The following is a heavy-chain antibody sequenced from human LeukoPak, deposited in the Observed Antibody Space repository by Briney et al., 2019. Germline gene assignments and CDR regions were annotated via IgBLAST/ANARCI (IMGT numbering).Heavy chain of an antibody. CDR3: ARAKLYMDFWSNAFDI. J-gene: IGHJ3*02. V-gene: IGHV4-34*01. CDR2: INHSGST. D-gene: IGHD3-3*01. Sequence: SETLSLTCAVYGGSFSGYYWSWIRQPPGKGLEWIGEINHSGSTNYNPSLKSRVTISVDTSKNQFSLKLSSVTAADTAVCYCARAKLYMDFWSNAFDIWGQGTMVTVSS. CDR1: GGSFSGYY.